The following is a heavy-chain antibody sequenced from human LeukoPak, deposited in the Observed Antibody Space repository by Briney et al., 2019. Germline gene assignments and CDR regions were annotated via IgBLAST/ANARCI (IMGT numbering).Heavy chain of an antibody. CDR1: GYTFTGYY. J-gene: IGHJ5*02. CDR2: INPNSGGT. Sequence: GASVKVSCKASGYTFTGYYMHWVRQAPGQGLEWMGWINPNSGGTNYAQKFQGRVTMTRDTSISTAYMELSRLRSEDTAVYYCARGSEAVAGHEKAYNWFDPWGQGTLVTVSS. V-gene: IGHV1-2*02. D-gene: IGHD6-19*01. CDR3: ARGSEAVAGHEKAYNWFDP.